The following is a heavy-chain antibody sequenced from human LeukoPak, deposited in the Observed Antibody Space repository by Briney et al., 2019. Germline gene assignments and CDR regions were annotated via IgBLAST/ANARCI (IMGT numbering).Heavy chain of an antibody. CDR1: GFTFSSYS. D-gene: IGHD6-13*01. Sequence: GGSLRLSCAASGFTFSSYSMNWVRQAPGKGLEWVSSISSSSSYIYYADSVKGRFTISRDNAKNSLYLQMNSLRAEDTAVYYCAKDEIAAAGTFGYWGQGTLVTVSS. CDR3: AKDEIAAAGTFGY. V-gene: IGHV3-21*01. J-gene: IGHJ4*02. CDR2: ISSSSSYI.